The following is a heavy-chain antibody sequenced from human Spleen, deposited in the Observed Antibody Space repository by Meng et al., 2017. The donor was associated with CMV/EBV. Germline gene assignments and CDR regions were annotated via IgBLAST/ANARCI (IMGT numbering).Heavy chain of an antibody. CDR2: INPKTGST. CDR3: ARGYSGYDFDY. Sequence: ASVKVSCKASGYTFIDYYIHWMRQAPGQGLEWMGWINPKTGSTNYSQKFQGRRVTMTRDTSITTAYMELSRLTSDDTAVYYCARGYSGYDFDYWGQGTLVTVSS. CDR1: GYTFIDYY. J-gene: IGHJ4*02. V-gene: IGHV1-2*02. D-gene: IGHD5-12*01.